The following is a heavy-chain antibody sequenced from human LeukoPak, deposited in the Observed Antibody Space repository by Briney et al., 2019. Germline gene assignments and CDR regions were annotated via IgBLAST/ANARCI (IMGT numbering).Heavy chain of an antibody. D-gene: IGHD3-10*01. J-gene: IGHJ6*02. V-gene: IGHV4-59*08. CDR1: GGSISSYY. CDR2: IYYSGST. Sequence: SETLSLTCTVSGGSISSYYWSWIRQPPGKGLEWIGYIYYSGSTNYNPSLKSRVTISVDTSKNQFSLKLSSVSAADTAVYYCARLLIGFGELLYGMDVWGQGTTVTVSS. CDR3: ARLLIGFGELLYGMDV.